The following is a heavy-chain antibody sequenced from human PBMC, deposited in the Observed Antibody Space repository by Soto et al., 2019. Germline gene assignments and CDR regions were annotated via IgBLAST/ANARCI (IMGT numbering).Heavy chain of an antibody. J-gene: IGHJ4*02. CDR1: GDSVSSNSAA. D-gene: IGHD6-13*01. CDR2: TYYRSKWYN. Sequence: SQTLSLTCAISGDSVSSNSAAWNWIRQSPSRGLERLGRTYYRSKWYNDYGVSVKSRITINPDTSKNQFSLQLNSVTPEDTAVYFCARVGYSAAAIYYFDYWGQGTLVTVSP. CDR3: ARVGYSAAAIYYFDY. V-gene: IGHV6-1*01.